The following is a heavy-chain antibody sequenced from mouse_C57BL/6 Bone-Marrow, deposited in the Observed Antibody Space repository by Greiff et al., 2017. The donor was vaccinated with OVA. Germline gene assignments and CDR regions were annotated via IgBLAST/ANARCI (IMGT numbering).Heavy chain of an antibody. V-gene: IGHV1-19*01. CDR1: GYTFTDYY. Sequence: EVQLQQSGPVLVKPGASVKMSCKASGYTFTDYYMNWVKQSHGKSLEWIGVINPYNGGTSYNQKFKGKATLTVDKSSSTAYMELNSLTSEDSAVYYCARYRDYYGSSPDYWGQGTTLTVSS. J-gene: IGHJ2*01. CDR3: ARYRDYYGSSPDY. D-gene: IGHD1-1*01. CDR2: INPYNGGT.